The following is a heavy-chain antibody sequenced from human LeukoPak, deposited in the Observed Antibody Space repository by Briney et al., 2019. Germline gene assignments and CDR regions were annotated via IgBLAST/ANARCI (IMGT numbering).Heavy chain of an antibody. CDR3: ARQGSSSWYY. D-gene: IGHD6-13*01. CDR1: GGSISSYY. V-gene: IGHV4-59*08. CDR2: IYYSGST. Sequence: SETLSLTCTVSGGSISSYYWSWIRQPPGKGLEWIGYIYYSGSTNYNPSLKSRVTISVDTSKNQFSLKLSSVTAADTAVYYCARQGSSSWYYWGQGTLVTVSS. J-gene: IGHJ4*02.